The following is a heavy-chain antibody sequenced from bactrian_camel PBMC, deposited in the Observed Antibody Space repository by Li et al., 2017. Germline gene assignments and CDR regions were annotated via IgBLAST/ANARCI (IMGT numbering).Heavy chain of an antibody. D-gene: IGHD4*01. V-gene: IGHV3S1*01. CDR1: GFTTDSGC. Sequence: VQLVESGGGSVQAGGSLRLSCVVSGFTTDSGCMGWFRQAPGKQREGVAVLLIMYVGDGPIYYADSVRGRFTISRDIAMNTLYLQLNGLKTEDTAIYYCVRGRPGATIISQLQLRSRGTQVTVS. J-gene: IGHJ4*01. CDR2: MYVGDGPI.